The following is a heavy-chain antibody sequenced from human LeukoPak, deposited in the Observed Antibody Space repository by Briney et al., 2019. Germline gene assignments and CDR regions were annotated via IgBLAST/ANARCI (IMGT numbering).Heavy chain of an antibody. V-gene: IGHV4-59*01. D-gene: IGHD6-19*01. Sequence: PSETLSLTCTVSGGSISSYYWSWIRQPPGKGLEWIGYIYYSGSTNYNPSLKSRVTISVDTSKNQFSLKLSSVTAADTAVYYCAGEEWLGDFDYWAREPWSPSPQ. CDR2: IYYSGST. CDR1: GGSISSYY. J-gene: IGHJ4*02. CDR3: AGEEWLGDFDY.